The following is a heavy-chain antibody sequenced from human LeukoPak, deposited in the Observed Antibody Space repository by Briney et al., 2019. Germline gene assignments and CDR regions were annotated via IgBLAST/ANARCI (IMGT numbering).Heavy chain of an antibody. J-gene: IGHJ4*02. V-gene: IGHV3-74*01. D-gene: IGHD3-22*01. CDR2: INSDGSST. CDR3: ARTYYYDSSGYQGYFDY. CDR1: GFTFSSYW. Sequence: PEGSLRLSCAASGFTFSSYWMHWVRQAPGKGLVWVSRINSDGSSTSYADSVKGRFTISRDNAKNTLYLQMNSLRAEDTAVYYCARTYYYDSSGYQGYFDYWGQGTLVTVSS.